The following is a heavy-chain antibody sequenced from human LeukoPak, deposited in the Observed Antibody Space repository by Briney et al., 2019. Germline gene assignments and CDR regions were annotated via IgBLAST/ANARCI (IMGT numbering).Heavy chain of an antibody. J-gene: IGHJ4*02. CDR3: ASGLFSHPHVLDY. Sequence: GGSLRLSCAASGFTFSDYYMSWIRQAPGKGLEWVSYISSGSTIYYADSVKGRFTISRDNAKNSLYLQMNSLRAEDTAVYYCASGLFSHPHVLDYWGQGTLVTVSS. D-gene: IGHD3-16*01. V-gene: IGHV3-11*01. CDR2: ISSGSTI. CDR1: GFTFSDYY.